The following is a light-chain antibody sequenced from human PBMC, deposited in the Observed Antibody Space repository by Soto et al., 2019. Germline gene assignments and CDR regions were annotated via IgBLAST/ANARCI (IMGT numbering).Light chain of an antibody. CDR1: SSDVGSYNL. CDR3: CSYAGSSTFWV. CDR2: EVS. Sequence: QSALTQPASVSGSPGQWITISCTGTSSDVGSYNLVSWYQQHPGKAPKLMIYEVSKRPSGVSNRFSGSKSGNTASLTISGLQAEDEADYYCCSYAGSSTFWVFGTGTKVTVL. J-gene: IGLJ1*01. V-gene: IGLV2-23*02.